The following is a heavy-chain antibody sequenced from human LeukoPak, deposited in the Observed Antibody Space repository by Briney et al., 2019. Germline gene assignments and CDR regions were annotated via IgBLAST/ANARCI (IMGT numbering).Heavy chain of an antibody. CDR3: ARRRGNFWSDFYASDY. CDR1: GGLYSRCY. CDR2: IYYSGDT. Sequence: SVPETLLCTVCGGLYSRCYWRWPPQPTGKALERIVHIYYSGDTNYNPSLTSRVTRSLDTSKTQFSLKLRSVTAENTAVYYCARRRGNFWSDFYASDYWGLGTLVTASS. D-gene: IGHD3-3*01. J-gene: IGHJ4*02. V-gene: IGHV4-59*08.